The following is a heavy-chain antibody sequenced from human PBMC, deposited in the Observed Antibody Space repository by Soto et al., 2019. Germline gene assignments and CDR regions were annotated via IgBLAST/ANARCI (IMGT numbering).Heavy chain of an antibody. V-gene: IGHV3-30*03. CDR3: ARYSGKYQGPIDY. J-gene: IGHJ4*02. CDR1: GFTFSHYG. Sequence: QVQLVESGGGVVQPGRSLRLSCAASGFTFSHYGIHWVRQAPGKGLEWLAVISYDGSNKHYADSVKGRFTVSRDNSKNTPYLPINSLRAEDTAVYFCARYSGKYQGPIDYWGQGTLVTVSS. D-gene: IGHD1-26*01. CDR2: ISYDGSNK.